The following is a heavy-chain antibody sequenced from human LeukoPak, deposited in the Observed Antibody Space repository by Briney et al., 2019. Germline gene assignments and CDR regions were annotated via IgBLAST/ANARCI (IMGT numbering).Heavy chain of an antibody. CDR1: GYTFTGYY. Sequence: ASVKVSCKASGYTFTGYYMHWMRQAPGQGLEWMGWISPYSGATHYTQIFQGRVTMTRDTSISTAYMEVSSLRSDDSAAYFCARSLTTATWDYWGQGTLVTVSS. CDR3: ARSLTTATWDY. J-gene: IGHJ4*02. V-gene: IGHV1-2*02. D-gene: IGHD4-17*01. CDR2: ISPYSGAT.